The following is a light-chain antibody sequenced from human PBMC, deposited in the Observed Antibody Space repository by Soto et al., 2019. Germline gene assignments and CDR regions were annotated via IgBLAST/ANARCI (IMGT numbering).Light chain of an antibody. CDR3: CSYTGSSHVL. Sequence: QSALTQPRSVSGAPGQSVTISCTGTSSDVGASNSVSWYQQHPGEVPKVMIYDVSQRPAGVPDRFSGSKSGNTASLTISGLQVDDEADYYCCSYTGSSHVLFGGGTKLTVL. J-gene: IGLJ2*01. CDR2: DVS. CDR1: SSDVGASNS. V-gene: IGLV2-11*01.